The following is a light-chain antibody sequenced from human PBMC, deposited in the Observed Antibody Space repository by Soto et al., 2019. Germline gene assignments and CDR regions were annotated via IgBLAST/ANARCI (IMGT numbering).Light chain of an antibody. V-gene: IGLV1-44*01. CDR3: AAWDVSLNGWV. Sequence: QSVLTQAPSASGTPGQRVTISCSGSSSNIGSNTVTWYQQVPGTAPKLLIYSNDQRPSGVPDRFSGSKSGTSASLAIAGLQSEDEADYYCAAWDVSLNGWVFGGGTKLTVL. CDR1: SSNIGSNT. CDR2: SND. J-gene: IGLJ3*02.